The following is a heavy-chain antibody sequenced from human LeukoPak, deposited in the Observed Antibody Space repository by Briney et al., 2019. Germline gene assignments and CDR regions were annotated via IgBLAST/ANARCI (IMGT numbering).Heavy chain of an antibody. CDR1: GYTFTSYD. J-gene: IGHJ4*02. V-gene: IGHV1-8*01. Sequence: ASVKVSCRASGYTFTSYDINWVRQATGQGLEWMGWMNPNSGNTGYAQKFQGRVTMTRNTSISTAYMELSSLRSEDTAVYYCASMQGIAAAGDYWGQGTLVTVSS. CDR3: ASMQGIAAAGDY. D-gene: IGHD6-13*01. CDR2: MNPNSGNT.